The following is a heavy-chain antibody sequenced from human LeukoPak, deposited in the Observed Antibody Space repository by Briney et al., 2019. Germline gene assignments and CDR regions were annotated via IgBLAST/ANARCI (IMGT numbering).Heavy chain of an antibody. CDR1: GFTVSSNY. J-gene: IGHJ4*02. CDR3: ASSWTYCGGDCDPGFDY. D-gene: IGHD2-21*02. Sequence: GGSLRLSCAASGFTVSSNYMSWVRQATGKGLGWVSVIYSGGSTYYADSVKGRFTISRDNSKNTLYLQMNSLRAEDTAVYYCASSWTYCGGDCDPGFDYWGQGTLVTVSS. CDR2: IYSGGST. V-gene: IGHV3-53*01.